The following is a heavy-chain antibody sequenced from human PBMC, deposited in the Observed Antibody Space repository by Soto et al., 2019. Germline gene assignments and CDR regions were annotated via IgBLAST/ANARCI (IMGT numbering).Heavy chain of an antibody. CDR2: VSTYNDNT. Sequence: GASVKVSCKASSYTFTSYSMSWVRQAPGQGLEWMGWVSTYNDNTNYAQKLQGRVTMTTDTSTSTAYMELRSLTSDDTAVYYCARRNDYNDYWGQGTLVTVSS. CDR1: SYTFTSYS. CDR3: ARRNDYNDY. V-gene: IGHV1-18*01. J-gene: IGHJ4*02.